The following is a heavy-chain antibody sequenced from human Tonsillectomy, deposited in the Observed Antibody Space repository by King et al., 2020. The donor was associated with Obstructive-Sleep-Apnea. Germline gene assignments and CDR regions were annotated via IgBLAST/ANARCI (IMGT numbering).Heavy chain of an antibody. J-gene: IGHJ4*02. CDR3: ARNSLRTQPFDY. V-gene: IGHV4-31*03. CDR2: IYYSGST. D-gene: IGHD4-17*01. CDR1: GGSISSGGYY. Sequence: QLQESGPGLVKPSQTLSLTCTVSGGSISSGGYYWSWIRQHPGKGLEWIGYIYYSGSTYYNPSLNSRVTISVDPSKNQFSLKLCSVTAADTAVYYCARNSLRTQPFDYWGQGTLVTVSS.